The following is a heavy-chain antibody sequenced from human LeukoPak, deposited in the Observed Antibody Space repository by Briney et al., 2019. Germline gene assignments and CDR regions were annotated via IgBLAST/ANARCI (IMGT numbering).Heavy chain of an antibody. CDR3: ARGGYYYYYGMDV. CDR2: IYYSGST. V-gene: IGHV4-31*03. J-gene: IGHJ6*02. CDR1: GGSISSGGYY. Sequence: SEALSLTCTVSGGSISSGGYYWSWIRQHPGKGLEWIGYIYYSGSTYYNPSLKSRVTISVDTSRNQFSLKLSSVTAADTAVYYCARGGYYYYYGMDVWGQGTTVTVSS.